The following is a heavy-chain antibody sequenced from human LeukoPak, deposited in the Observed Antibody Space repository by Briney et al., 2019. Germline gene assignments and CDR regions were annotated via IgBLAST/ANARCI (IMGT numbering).Heavy chain of an antibody. V-gene: IGHV3-23*01. CDR2: ISGSGGST. CDR3: AKRGYSSSWYLPHFDY. D-gene: IGHD6-13*01. J-gene: IGHJ4*02. CDR1: GYTFSDYY. Sequence: GGSLRLSCAASGYTFSDYYMSWVRQAPGKGLEWVSAISGSGGSTYYADSVKGRFTISRDNSKNTLYLQMNSLRAEDTAVYYCAKRGYSSSWYLPHFDYWGQGTLVTVSS.